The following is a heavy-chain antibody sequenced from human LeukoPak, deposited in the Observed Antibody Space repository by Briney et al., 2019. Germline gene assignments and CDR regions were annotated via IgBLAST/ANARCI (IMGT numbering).Heavy chain of an antibody. V-gene: IGHV4-39*01. Sequence: SETLSLTCTVSGGSISSSTYYWDWIRQPPGQGLEWIGNIYDSGDTYYTPSLKSRVTMFVDTSKNQFSLKLSSVTAADTAVFYCARHGRPGYGGYENAFDIWGQGTMVTVSS. J-gene: IGHJ3*02. D-gene: IGHD5-12*01. CDR1: GGSISSSTYY. CDR3: ARHGRPGYGGYENAFDI. CDR2: IYDSGDT.